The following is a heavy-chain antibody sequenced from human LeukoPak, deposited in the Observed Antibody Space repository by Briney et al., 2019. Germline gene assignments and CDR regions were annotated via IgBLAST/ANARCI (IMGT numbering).Heavy chain of an antibody. CDR2: ISYDGSNK. J-gene: IGHJ6*02. CDR1: GFTFSSYG. V-gene: IGHV3-30*18. CDR3: AKGQGYYYYYYGMDV. Sequence: PGRSLRLSCAASGFTFSSYGMHWVRQAPGKGLEWVAVISYDGSNKYYADSVKGRFTISRDNSKNTLYLQMNSLRAEDTAVYYCAKGQGYYYYYYGMDVWGQGTTVTVSS.